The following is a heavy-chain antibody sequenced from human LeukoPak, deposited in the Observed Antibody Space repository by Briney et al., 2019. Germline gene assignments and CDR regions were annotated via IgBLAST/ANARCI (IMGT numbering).Heavy chain of an antibody. CDR3: ARHGGYSNPSYYYYYYMDV. CDR1: GGSISSSSYY. V-gene: IGHV4-39*07. Sequence: SETLSLTCTVSGGSISSSSYYWGWIRQPPGKGLEWVGSIYYSGSTYYNPSLKSRVTISVDTSKNQFSLKLSSVTAADTAVYYCARHGGYSNPSYYYYYYMDVWGKGTTVAVSS. J-gene: IGHJ6*03. CDR2: IYYSGST. D-gene: IGHD4-11*01.